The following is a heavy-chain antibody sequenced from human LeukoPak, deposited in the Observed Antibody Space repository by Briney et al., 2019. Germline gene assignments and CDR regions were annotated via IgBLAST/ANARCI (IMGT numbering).Heavy chain of an antibody. D-gene: IGHD1-26*01. CDR1: GYTFTGYY. CDR3: ARDRVYSGSPGVFGY. V-gene: IGHV1-2*02. Sequence: ASVKVSCKASGYTFTGYYMHWVRQAPGQGLEWMGWINPNSGGTNYAQKFQGRVTMTRDTSISTAYMELSRLRSDDTAVYYCARDRVYSGSPGVFGYWGQGTLVTVSS. J-gene: IGHJ4*02. CDR2: INPNSGGT.